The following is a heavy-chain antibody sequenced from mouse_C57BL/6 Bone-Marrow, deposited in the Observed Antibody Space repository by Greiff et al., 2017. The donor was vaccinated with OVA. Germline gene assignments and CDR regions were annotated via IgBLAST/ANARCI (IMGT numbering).Heavy chain of an antibody. D-gene: IGHD1-1*01. CDR3: AKNRGDYYGSSYGYAMDY. Sequence: VQLKESGPGLVQPSQSLSITCTVSGFSLTSYGVHWVRQSPGKGLEWLGVIWRGGSTDYNAAFMSRLSITKDNSKSQVFFKMNSLQADDTAIYYCAKNRGDYYGSSYGYAMDYWGQGTSVTVSS. CDR2: IWRGGST. J-gene: IGHJ4*01. CDR1: GFSLTSYG. V-gene: IGHV2-5*01.